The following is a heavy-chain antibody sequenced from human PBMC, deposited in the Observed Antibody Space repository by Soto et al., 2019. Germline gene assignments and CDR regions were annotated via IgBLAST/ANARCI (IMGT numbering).Heavy chain of an antibody. CDR2: ISPILGAA. CDR3: ARVLPPYCSSTSCFEANWFDP. CDR1: GGTFSRYT. V-gene: IGHV1-69*13. D-gene: IGHD2-2*01. J-gene: IGHJ5*02. Sequence: SVKVSCKTSGGTFSRYTISLVRQAPGQGPEWMGGISPILGAASHAPSFQGRVTITADDCTNTAFMELTSLRSDDTAVYYCARVLPPYCSSTSCFEANWFDPWGQGTPVTVSS.